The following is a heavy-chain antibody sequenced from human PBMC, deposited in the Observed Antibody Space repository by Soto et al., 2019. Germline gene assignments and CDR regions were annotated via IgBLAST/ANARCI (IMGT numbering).Heavy chain of an antibody. V-gene: IGHV1-69*01. CDR3: VNEKENYAYKGFDP. CDR1: GGTFGKEA. J-gene: IGHJ5*02. Sequence: QVQLVQSGAEVKKAGSSVKVSCKASGGTFGKEAISWLRQAPGPGLEWMGGILPMFGTTNYARNFQGRVTITADGPTTTAYMELSLLRSEDTAVYYCVNEKENYAYKGFDPCGQGTLVTVSS. CDR2: ILPMFGTT. D-gene: IGHD1-7*01.